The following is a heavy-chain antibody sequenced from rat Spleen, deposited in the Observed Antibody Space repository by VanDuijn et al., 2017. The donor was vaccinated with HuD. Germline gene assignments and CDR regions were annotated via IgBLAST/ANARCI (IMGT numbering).Heavy chain of an antibody. CDR3: ARRGNNIGTTPFDY. J-gene: IGHJ2*01. Sequence: EVQLVESGGGLVQPGRSLKLSCAASGFTFSDYNMAWVRQAPKKGLEWVATIIYDGSRTYYPDSVKGRFTISRDNAKSSLYLQMNSLKSEDTATYYCARRGNNIGTTPFDYWGQGVMVTVSS. D-gene: IGHD1-5*01. CDR2: IIYDGSRT. CDR1: GFTFSDYN. V-gene: IGHV5S10*01.